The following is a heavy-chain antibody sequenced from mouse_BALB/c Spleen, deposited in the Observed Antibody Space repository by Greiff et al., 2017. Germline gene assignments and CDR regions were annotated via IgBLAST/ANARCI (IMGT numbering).Heavy chain of an antibody. V-gene: IGHV3-1*02. CDR2: IHYSGST. Sequence: VQLKESGPDLVKPSQSLSLTCTVTGYSITSGFSWHWIRQFPGNKLECMGYIHYSGSTNYNPSLKSRISITRDTSKTQFFLQLNSVTTEDTATFYSTTIYDEYARDYGGKGTSVTVSS. CDR3: TTIYDEYARDY. CDR1: GYSITSGFS. D-gene: IGHD2-4*01. J-gene: IGHJ4*01.